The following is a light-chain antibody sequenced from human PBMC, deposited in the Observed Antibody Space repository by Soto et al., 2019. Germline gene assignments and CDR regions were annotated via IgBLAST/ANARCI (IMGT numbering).Light chain of an antibody. Sequence: EIVLTQSPATLSLSPGERATLSCRASQSVSSYLAWYQQKPGQAPWLLIYGAFNRAGGVPDRFSGSGSGTDFTLTISSLQPEDFATYYCQQTNSFPLTFGGGTKVDI. CDR3: QQTNSFPLT. CDR2: GAF. CDR1: QSVSSY. J-gene: IGKJ4*01. V-gene: IGKV3-11*01.